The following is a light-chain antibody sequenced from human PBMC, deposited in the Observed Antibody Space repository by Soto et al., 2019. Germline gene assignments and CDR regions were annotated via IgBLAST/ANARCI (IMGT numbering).Light chain of an antibody. V-gene: IGKV3-11*01. CDR1: QSVSSS. J-gene: IGKJ3*01. CDR2: DAS. Sequence: EIVLTQYPATLSLSPGERATLYCRASQSVSSSLAWYQKKPVQAPRLLIYDASNLTTGIPARFSGSGSGTDFVLTSSHLQRGDLPGSYRQPRTNVLSFGPGTKVDIK. CDR3: QPRTNVLS.